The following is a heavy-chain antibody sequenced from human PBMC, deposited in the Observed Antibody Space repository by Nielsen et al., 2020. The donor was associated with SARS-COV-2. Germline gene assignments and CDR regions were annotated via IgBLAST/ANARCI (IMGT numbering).Heavy chain of an antibody. CDR3: AAQRDTAMSNDH. Sequence: SVQVSCKASAGIFSSYAISWVRQPPGQGLEWMGGIIPIFGTANYAQKFQGRLMITADKPTYTAYMGLSSLRSEDTAVYYCAAQRDTAMSNDHWGQGTLVTVSS. CDR1: AGIFSSYA. D-gene: IGHD5-18*01. V-gene: IGHV1-69*06. J-gene: IGHJ4*02. CDR2: IIPIFGTA.